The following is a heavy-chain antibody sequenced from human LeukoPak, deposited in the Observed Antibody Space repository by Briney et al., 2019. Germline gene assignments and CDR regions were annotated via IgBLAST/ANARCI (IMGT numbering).Heavy chain of an antibody. CDR2: IIPILGIA. J-gene: IGHJ5*01. CDR3: GRDCGGNSLFDS. Sequence: GASVTVSCKASGGTFSSYAISWVRQAPGQGLEWMGRIIPILGIANYAQKFQGRLTITADKSTSTAYMELSRLRSEGTAFYYCGRDCGGNSLFDSWGQGTLVTVSS. V-gene: IGHV1-69*04. CDR1: GGTFSSYA. D-gene: IGHD4-23*01.